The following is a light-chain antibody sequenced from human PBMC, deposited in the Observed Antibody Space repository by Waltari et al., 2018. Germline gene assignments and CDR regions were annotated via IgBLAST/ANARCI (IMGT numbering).Light chain of an antibody. CDR1: SSHGGNYNV. J-gene: IGLJ1*01. CDR2: EVS. V-gene: IGLV2-23*02. Sequence: QPALTQPASVSGSPGQSTTLPCTGTSSHGGNYNVVSWYQQYPGKAPKFIIYEVSEGPSGVSNRFSGSKSGNTASLTISGLQAEDEADYYCCSYAGGTTYVFGTGTKVTVL. CDR3: CSYAGGTTYV.